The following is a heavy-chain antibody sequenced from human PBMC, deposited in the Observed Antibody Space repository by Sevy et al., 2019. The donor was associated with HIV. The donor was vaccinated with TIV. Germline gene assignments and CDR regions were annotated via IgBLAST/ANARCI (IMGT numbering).Heavy chain of an antibody. D-gene: IGHD3-10*02. CDR2: ISSDGSNQ. CDR1: GFTFQAFG. Sequence: GGSLRLSCSGFGFTFQAFGMHWVRQAPGKGPEWLALISSDGSNQNYADSVKGRFTISRDNSKNLLFLQMNSLIPNDTAVYFCTKESLRGTYIRGDFDHWGQGTLVTVSS. V-gene: IGHV3-30*18. CDR3: TKESLRGTYIRGDFDH. J-gene: IGHJ4*02.